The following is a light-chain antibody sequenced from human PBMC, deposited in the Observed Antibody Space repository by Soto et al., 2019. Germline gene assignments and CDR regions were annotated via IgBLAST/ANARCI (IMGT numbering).Light chain of an antibody. CDR1: QGISSY. V-gene: IGKV1-8*01. Sequence: QITQSPSSFSASTGDRVTITCRASQGISSYLAWYQQKPGKAPKLLIYAASTLQSGVPSRFSGSGSGTDFTLTISCLQSEDFATYYCQQYYSYPWTFGQGTKVDIK. CDR3: QQYYSYPWT. J-gene: IGKJ1*01. CDR2: AAS.